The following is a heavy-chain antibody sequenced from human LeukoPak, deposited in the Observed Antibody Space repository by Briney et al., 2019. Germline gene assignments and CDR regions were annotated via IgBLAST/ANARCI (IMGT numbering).Heavy chain of an antibody. Sequence: ASVKVSCKASGYTFTSYDINWVRQATGQGLEWMGWMSPNSGNRGYAHQFQGRVTMTRNTSKSTAYMELSSLRSEDAAVYYCAREGPGTIFGVVDPWGQGTLVTVSS. CDR2: MSPNSGNR. V-gene: IGHV1-8*01. D-gene: IGHD3-3*01. CDR3: AREGPGTIFGVVDP. J-gene: IGHJ5*02. CDR1: GYTFTSYD.